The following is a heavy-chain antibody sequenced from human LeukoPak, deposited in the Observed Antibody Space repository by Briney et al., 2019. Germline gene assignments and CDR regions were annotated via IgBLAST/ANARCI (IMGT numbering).Heavy chain of an antibody. V-gene: IGHV1-18*01. Sequence: ASVKVSCKASGYTFTSYGISWVRRDSAQGVEWMGWISAYNGNTNYAQKLQGRVTMTTDTSTSTAYMELKTLRSDDTAVYYCARDSPSSSVRYYFDYWGQGTLVTVSS. CDR2: ISAYNGNT. CDR1: GYTFTSYG. J-gene: IGHJ4*02. CDR3: ARDSPSSSVRYYFDY. D-gene: IGHD6-6*01.